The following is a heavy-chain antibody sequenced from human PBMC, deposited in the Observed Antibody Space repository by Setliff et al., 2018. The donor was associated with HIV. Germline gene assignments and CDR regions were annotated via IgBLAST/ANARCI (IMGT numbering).Heavy chain of an antibody. Sequence: HGESLKISCQGSGYNFVDYSIAWVRQVPGKGLEWMGIIYPVDSETRYSPSFQGQVTISADKSINTAYLQWTTLKASDGAMYYCAGPRGNDYAGSGFDNWGQGTLVTVSS. CDR3: AGPRGNDYAGSGFDN. CDR2: IYPVDSET. J-gene: IGHJ4*02. V-gene: IGHV5-51*01. CDR1: GYNFVDYS. D-gene: IGHD2-2*01.